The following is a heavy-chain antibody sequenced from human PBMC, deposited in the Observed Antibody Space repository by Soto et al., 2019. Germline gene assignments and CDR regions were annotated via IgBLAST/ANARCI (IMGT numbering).Heavy chain of an antibody. Sequence: WASVKVSCKASGYTFTNYYIHWVRQAPGQGLEWMGIINPSGGATSYAQKFQGRVTLTRDTSTSTVYMEVRSLRSEDTAIYFCARGGENYSDGGGFNWFDPWGPGTQVTVSS. CDR3: ARGGENYSDGGGFNWFDP. CDR1: GYTFTNYY. V-gene: IGHV1-46*01. J-gene: IGHJ5*02. D-gene: IGHD3-22*01. CDR2: INPSGGAT.